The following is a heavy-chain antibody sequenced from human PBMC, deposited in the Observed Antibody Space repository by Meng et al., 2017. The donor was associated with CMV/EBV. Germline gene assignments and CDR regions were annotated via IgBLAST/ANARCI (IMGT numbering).Heavy chain of an antibody. J-gene: IGHJ4*02. CDR3: ARLSGSGTTSTGYHYAFDS. CDR1: SVSISSYC. Sequence: LQGSGLGLVRPSETLALTCTVSSVSISSYCCSWNRQPAGKGLEWIGRIYPSGSTNYIPSLKSRVTMSVDTSKNQFSLKLSSVTAADTAVYYCARLSGSGTTSTGYHYAFDSWGQGTLVTVSS. D-gene: IGHD3-22*01. V-gene: IGHV4-4*07. CDR2: IYPSGST.